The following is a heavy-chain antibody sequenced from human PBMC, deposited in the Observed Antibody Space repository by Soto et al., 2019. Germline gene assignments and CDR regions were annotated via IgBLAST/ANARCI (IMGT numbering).Heavy chain of an antibody. CDR1: GFTFSSYA. Sequence: PGGSLRLSCAASGFTFSSYAMSWVRQAPGKGLEWVSAISGSGGSTYYADSVKGRFTISRDNSKNTLYLQMNSLRAEDTAVYYCAKGTYAEYYDFWSGYYRPFLPFDYWGQGTLVTVSS. CDR3: AKGTYAEYYDFWSGYYRPFLPFDY. CDR2: ISGSGGST. J-gene: IGHJ4*02. V-gene: IGHV3-23*01. D-gene: IGHD3-3*01.